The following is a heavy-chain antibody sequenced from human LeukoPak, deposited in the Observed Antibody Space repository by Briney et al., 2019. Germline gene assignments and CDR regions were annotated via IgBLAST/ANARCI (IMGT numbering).Heavy chain of an antibody. CDR3: ATWAFGSRRNEDY. V-gene: IGHV3-11*01. Sequence: GGSLRLSCTASGFSFSDFYMTWIRQAPGKGPEWVSYISDRGTTIIYADSVKGRFTISRDNANNSLYLQMNSLRADDTAVYYCATWAFGSRRNEDYWGQGTLVTVSS. D-gene: IGHD3-10*01. J-gene: IGHJ4*02. CDR1: GFSFSDFY. CDR2: ISDRGTTI.